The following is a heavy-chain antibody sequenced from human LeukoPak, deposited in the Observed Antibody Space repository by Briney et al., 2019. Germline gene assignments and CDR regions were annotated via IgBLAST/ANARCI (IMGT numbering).Heavy chain of an antibody. J-gene: IGHJ4*02. CDR1: GLTFSDYY. Sequence: PGGSLRLSCAASGLTFSDYYMSWIRQAPGKGLEWVSYISSSTYTNYADSVKGRFTVSRDNAKKSLYLQMSSLRAEDTAVYYCASIGYSSSWNFDYWGQGTLVTVSS. V-gene: IGHV3-11*03. CDR3: ASIGYSSSWNFDY. CDR2: ISSSTYT. D-gene: IGHD6-13*01.